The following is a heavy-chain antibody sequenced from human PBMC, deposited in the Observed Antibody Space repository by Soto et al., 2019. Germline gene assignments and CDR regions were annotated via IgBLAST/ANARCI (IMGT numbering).Heavy chain of an antibody. CDR3: ARGKYDSSGYYYVYYYYGMDV. J-gene: IGHJ6*02. CDR2: IIPIFGTA. V-gene: IGHV1-69*06. CDR1: GGTFSSYA. D-gene: IGHD3-22*01. Sequence: QVQLVQSGAEVKKPGSSVKVSCKASGGTFSSYAISWVRQAPGQGLEWMGGIIPIFGTANYAQKFQGRVTITAGKSTSTAYMELSSLRSEDTAVYYCARGKYDSSGYYYVYYYYGMDVWGQGTTVTVSS.